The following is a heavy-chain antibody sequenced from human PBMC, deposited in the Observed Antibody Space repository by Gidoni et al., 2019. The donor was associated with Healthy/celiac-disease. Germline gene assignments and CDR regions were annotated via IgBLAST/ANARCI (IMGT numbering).Heavy chain of an antibody. Sequence: QVQLVESGGGVVQPGRSLRLSCAASGFTFSSYGMHWVRQAPGKGLEWVAVISYDGSNKYYADSVKGRFTISRDNSKNTLYLQMNSLRAEDTAVYYCAYDYYFDYWGQGTLVTVSS. V-gene: IGHV3-30*18. CDR1: GFTFSSYG. J-gene: IGHJ4*02. CDR3: AYDYYFDY. CDR2: ISYDGSNK.